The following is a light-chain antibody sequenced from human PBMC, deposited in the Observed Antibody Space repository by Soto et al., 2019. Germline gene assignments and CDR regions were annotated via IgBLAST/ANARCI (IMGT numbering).Light chain of an antibody. J-gene: IGKJ2*01. CDR3: QQTYTVPYT. CDR2: ATS. V-gene: IGKV1-39*01. CDR1: QSIERY. Sequence: DIQMTQSPSSLSASVGERVTITCRASQSIERYLNWYQQKSGKAPKFLMYATSHLQSGVPSRFSGSGSGTEFTLTISGLQPEDFGSYYCQQTYTVPYTFGQGTKLEIE.